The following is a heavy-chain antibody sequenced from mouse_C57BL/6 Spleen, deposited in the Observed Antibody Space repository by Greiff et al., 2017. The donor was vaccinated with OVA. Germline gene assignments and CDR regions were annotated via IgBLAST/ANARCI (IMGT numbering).Heavy chain of an antibody. CDR1: GYSFTGYY. Sequence: VQLQQSGPELVKPGASVKISCKASGYSFTGYYMNWVKQSPEKSLEWIGEINPSTGGTTYNQKFKAKATLTVDKSSSTAYMQLKSLTSEDSAVYYCARGEGDYWGQGTSVTVSS. J-gene: IGHJ4*01. CDR2: INPSTGGT. CDR3: ARGEGDY. V-gene: IGHV1-42*01.